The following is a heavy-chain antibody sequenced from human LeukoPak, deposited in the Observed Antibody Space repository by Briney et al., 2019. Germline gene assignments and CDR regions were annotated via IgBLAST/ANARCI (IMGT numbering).Heavy chain of an antibody. D-gene: IGHD3-22*01. CDR1: GYTFTSYG. J-gene: IGHJ4*02. CDR3: AREIRKTSYYYDSSGYEY. CDR2: ISAYNGNT. Sequence: APVKVSCRASGYTFTSYGISWVRQAPGQGLEWMGWISAYNGNTNYAQKLQGRVTMTTDTSTSTAYMELRSLRSDDTAVYYCAREIRKTSYYYDSSGYEYWGQGTLVTVSS. V-gene: IGHV1-18*01.